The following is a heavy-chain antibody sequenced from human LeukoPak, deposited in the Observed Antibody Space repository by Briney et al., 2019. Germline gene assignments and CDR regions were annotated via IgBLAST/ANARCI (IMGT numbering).Heavy chain of an antibody. D-gene: IGHD1-26*01. Sequence: PGGSLRLSCAASGFTFSSYAMSWVRQAPGKGLEWVSAISGSGGSTYYADSVKGRCTISRDNSKNTLYLQMNSLRAEDTAVYYCAKGGVEWELLGWFDPWGQGTLVTVSS. V-gene: IGHV3-23*01. J-gene: IGHJ5*02. CDR2: ISGSGGST. CDR3: AKGGVEWELLGWFDP. CDR1: GFTFSSYA.